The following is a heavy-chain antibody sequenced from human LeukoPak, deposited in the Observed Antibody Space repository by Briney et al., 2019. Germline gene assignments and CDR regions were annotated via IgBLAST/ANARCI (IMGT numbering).Heavy chain of an antibody. CDR2: ISSSGSTI. J-gene: IGHJ4*02. CDR3: ANVGRSNFDY. V-gene: IGHV3-48*03. Sequence: GGSLRLSCAASGFTFSSYEMNWVRQAPGKGLELVSYISSSGSTIYYADSVKGRFTISRDNAKNSLYLQMNSLRAEDTAVYYCANVGRSNFDYWGQGTLVTVSS. D-gene: IGHD6-13*01. CDR1: GFTFSSYE.